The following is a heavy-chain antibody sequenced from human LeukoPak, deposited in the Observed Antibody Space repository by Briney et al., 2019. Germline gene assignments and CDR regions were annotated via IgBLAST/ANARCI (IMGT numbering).Heavy chain of an antibody. V-gene: IGHV1-18*01. D-gene: IGHD3-9*01. J-gene: IGHJ3*02. CDR3: ARDGDYDILTGYYKGPEVFDI. Sequence: GASVKVSCKASGYTFTSYGISWVRQAPGQGLEWMGWISAYNGNTNYAQKLQGRVTMTTDTSTSTAYMELRSLRSDDTAVYYCARDGDYDILTGYYKGPEVFDIWGQGTMVTVSS. CDR1: GYTFTSYG. CDR2: ISAYNGNT.